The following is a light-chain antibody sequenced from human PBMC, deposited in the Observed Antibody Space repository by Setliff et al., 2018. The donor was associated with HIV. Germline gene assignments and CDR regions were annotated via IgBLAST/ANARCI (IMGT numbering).Light chain of an antibody. CDR1: SGDVGRYNL. J-gene: IGLJ1*01. Sequence: QSVLTQPASVSGSPGQSITISGTGTSGDVGRYNLVSWYQQQPGKPPKLMIYQASKRPSGVSNRFSGSKSGNTASLTISGLQAEDEADYYCCSNTGSNTYVFGTGTKVTVL. CDR2: QAS. V-gene: IGLV2-23*01. CDR3: CSNTGSNTYV.